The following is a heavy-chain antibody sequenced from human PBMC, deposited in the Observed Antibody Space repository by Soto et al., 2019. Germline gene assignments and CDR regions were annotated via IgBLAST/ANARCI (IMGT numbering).Heavy chain of an antibody. CDR1: GFTFSSYA. V-gene: IGHV3-23*01. CDR2: ISGSGGST. CDR3: AKDLGRYSGSHR. D-gene: IGHD1-26*01. Sequence: EVQLLESGGGLVQPGGSLRLSCAASGFTFSSYAMSWVRQAPGKGLEWVSAISGSGGSTYYADSVKGRFPISRDNSKNTLNLQMKSLRAEETAVYYCAKDLGRYSGSHRGGQGTLVTVSS. J-gene: IGHJ4*02.